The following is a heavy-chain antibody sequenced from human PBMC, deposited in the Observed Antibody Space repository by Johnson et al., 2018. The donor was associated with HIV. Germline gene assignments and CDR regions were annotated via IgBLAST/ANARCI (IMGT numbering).Heavy chain of an antibody. D-gene: IGHD6-19*01. CDR2: ISWAGGST. V-gene: IGHV3-43*01. Sequence: VQLVESGGGVVQPGRSLRLSCAASGFMFDEYTMHWVRQAPGKGLEWVSLISWAGGSTYYADSVKGRITISRDNSKNSLYLQMNSLRTEDTALYYCAKDASSGWAGAFDIWGQGTMVTVSS. J-gene: IGHJ3*02. CDR3: AKDASSGWAGAFDI. CDR1: GFMFDEYT.